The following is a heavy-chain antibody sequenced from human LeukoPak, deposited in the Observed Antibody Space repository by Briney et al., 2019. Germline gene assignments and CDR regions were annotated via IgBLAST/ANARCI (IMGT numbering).Heavy chain of an antibody. D-gene: IGHD3-22*01. CDR3: ARDPDSSGYYAYYLDY. J-gene: IGHJ4*02. CDR2: ISYDGGNK. CDR1: GFTFSSYA. Sequence: GGSLRLSCAASGFTFSSYAMHWVRQAPGKGLEWVAVISYDGGNKYYADSVKGRFTISRDNSKNTLYLQMNSLRAEDTAVYYCARDPDSSGYYAYYLDYWGQGTLVTVSS. V-gene: IGHV3-30-3*01.